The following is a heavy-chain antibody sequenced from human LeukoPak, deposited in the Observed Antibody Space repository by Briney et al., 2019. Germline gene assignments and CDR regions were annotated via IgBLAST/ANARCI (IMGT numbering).Heavy chain of an antibody. CDR3: ARGPTSAAAISYYYYGMDV. V-gene: IGHV4-34*01. CDR2: INHSGST. D-gene: IGHD2-2*01. CDR1: GGSFSGYY. J-gene: IGHJ6*02. Sequence: PSETLSLTCAVYGGSFSGYYWSWIRQPPGKGLEWIGEINHSGSTNYNPSLKSRVTISVDTSKNQFSLKLSSVTAADTAVYYCARGPTSAAAISYYYYGMDVWGQGTTVTVSS.